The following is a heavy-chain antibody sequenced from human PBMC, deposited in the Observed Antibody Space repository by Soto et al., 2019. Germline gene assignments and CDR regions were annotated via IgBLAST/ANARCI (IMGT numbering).Heavy chain of an antibody. CDR3: ARDRGGGSIFGGHYGMDV. CDR2: ISSSSSST. CDR1: GFIFRDFY. D-gene: IGHD3-3*01. Sequence: QVQLLESGGGLVKPGGSLRLSCAASGFIFRDFYMSWIRQVPGKGLEWLSKISSSSSSTDYADSVKGRFTISRDNAKNSMYLQMGSRSAEDTAVYYYARDRGGGSIFGGHYGMDVWGQGTAVSDSS. V-gene: IGHV3-11*06. J-gene: IGHJ6*02.